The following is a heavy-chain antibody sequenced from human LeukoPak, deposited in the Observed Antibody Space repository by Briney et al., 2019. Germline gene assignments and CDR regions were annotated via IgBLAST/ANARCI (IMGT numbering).Heavy chain of an antibody. Sequence: GSLRLSCAASGFAFSSYSMNWVRQAPGKGLEGVSSISDSSSSIYYAESVKGRFTISRDNAKNSLYLQMNSLRAEDTAVYYCARDPVSYYDSLLNDAEYFQHWGQGTLVTVSS. D-gene: IGHD3-22*01. CDR2: ISDSSSSI. CDR3: ARDPVSYYDSLLNDAEYFQH. V-gene: IGHV3-21*01. CDR1: GFAFSSYS. J-gene: IGHJ1*01.